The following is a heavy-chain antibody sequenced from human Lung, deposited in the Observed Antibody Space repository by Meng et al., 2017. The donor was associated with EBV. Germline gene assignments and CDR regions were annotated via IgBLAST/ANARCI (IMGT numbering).Heavy chain of an antibody. CDR2: TYYRSKWYN. Sequence: VPPQQYCPGTVQLSQTLSLSCVIVGDSVSSSSAAGTWIRQSPSIGLEWLGRTYYRSKWYNDYAVFVKSRITINPDTSKNQFSLQLNSVTPEDTAVYYCARGATSVFDLWGRGTLVTVSS. CDR1: GDSVSSSSAA. CDR3: ARGATSVFDL. V-gene: IGHV6-1*01. J-gene: IGHJ2*01.